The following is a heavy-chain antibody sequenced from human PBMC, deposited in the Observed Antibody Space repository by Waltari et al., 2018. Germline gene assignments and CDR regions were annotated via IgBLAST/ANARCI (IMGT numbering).Heavy chain of an antibody. J-gene: IGHJ4*02. CDR3: ARDRGRGLYLES. Sequence: QLQLQESGPGLVKPSGTLSLTCAVSDESMRDSFWWSWVRQAPGKGLEWIGQVHPSGRTNYNPSFASRVTISLDTSINQFSLKLTSAAAADTAVYYCARDRGRGLYLESWGQGALITVSP. CDR1: DESMRDSFW. V-gene: IGHV4-4*02. D-gene: IGHD2-15*01. CDR2: VHPSGRT.